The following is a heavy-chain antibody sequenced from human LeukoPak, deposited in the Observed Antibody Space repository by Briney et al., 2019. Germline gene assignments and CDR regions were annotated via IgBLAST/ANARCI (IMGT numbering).Heavy chain of an antibody. CDR3: AKDLGSGSYYAFDI. CDR1: GFTFNSYS. V-gene: IGHV3-21*04. CDR2: ISSSSSYI. D-gene: IGHD3-10*01. J-gene: IGHJ3*02. Sequence: GGSLGLSCAASGFTFNSYSMNWVRQAPGKGLEWVSSISSSSSYIYYADSVKGRFTISRDNAKNSLYLQMNSLRAEDTALYYCAKDLGSGSYYAFDIWGQGTMVTVSS.